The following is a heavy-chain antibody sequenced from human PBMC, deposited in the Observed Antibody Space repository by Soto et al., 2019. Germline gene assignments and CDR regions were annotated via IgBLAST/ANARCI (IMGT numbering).Heavy chain of an antibody. V-gene: IGHV1-69*08. CDR1: GGTFSSYT. CDR2: IIPILGIA. J-gene: IGHJ6*03. D-gene: IGHD3-3*01. CDR3: ARDDCDFWTYYMDV. Sequence: QVQLVQSGAEVKKPGSSVKVSCKASGGTFSSYTISWVRQAPGQGLEWMGRIIPILGIANYGQKFQGRVTITADKSTSTAYMELSSLRSDDTAVYYCARDDCDFWTYYMDVWGKGTTVTVSS.